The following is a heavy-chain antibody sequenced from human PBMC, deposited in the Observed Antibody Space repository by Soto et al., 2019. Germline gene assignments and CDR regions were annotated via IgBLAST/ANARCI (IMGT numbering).Heavy chain of an antibody. CDR2: AHHSGRT. D-gene: IGHD6-13*01. Sequence: SETLSLTCAVSGDSMSSSNWWNWVRQPPGKGLEWIGEAHHSGRTNYNPSLKTRVTISVDRSQNLFSLKLASVTAADTAVYYCARTYSSSWSPLEYWGQGTLVTVSS. V-gene: IGHV4-4*02. J-gene: IGHJ4*02. CDR3: ARTYSSSWSPLEY. CDR1: GDSMSSSNW.